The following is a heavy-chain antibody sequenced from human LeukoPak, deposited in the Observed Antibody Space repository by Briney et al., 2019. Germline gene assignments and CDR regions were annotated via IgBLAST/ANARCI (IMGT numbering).Heavy chain of an antibody. CDR1: GGTFSSYA. Sequence: SVKVSCKASGGTFSSYAISWVRQAPGQGLEWMGGIIPIFGTANYAQKFQGRVAITTDESTSTAYMELSSLRSEDTAVYYCARVQYQLLSNYYYYYMDVWGKGTTVTVSS. V-gene: IGHV1-69*05. J-gene: IGHJ6*03. CDR3: ARVQYQLLSNYYYYYMDV. D-gene: IGHD2-2*01. CDR2: IIPIFGTA.